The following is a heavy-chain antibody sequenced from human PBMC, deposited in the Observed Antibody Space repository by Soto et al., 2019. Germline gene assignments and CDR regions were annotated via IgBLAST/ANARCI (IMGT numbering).Heavy chain of an antibody. CDR3: ARGGRISDY. V-gene: IGHV4-34*01. CDR2: INHSGIT. J-gene: IGHJ4*02. D-gene: IGHD3-3*02. Sequence: SETLSLTCAVYGGSFSGYYWSWIRQPPGKGLEWIGEINHSGITNYNTSLKSRVTISVDTSKNQFSLKLSSVTAADTALYYCARGGRISDYWGQGTMV. CDR1: GGSFSGYY.